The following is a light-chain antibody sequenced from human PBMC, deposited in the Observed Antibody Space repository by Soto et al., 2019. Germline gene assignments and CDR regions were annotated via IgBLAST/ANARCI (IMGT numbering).Light chain of an antibody. CDR2: GAS. J-gene: IGKJ2*01. V-gene: IGKV3-20*01. Sequence: IVLTQSPDTLSLSPGERATLSCRASESVTRNYLAWYQQKPVQAPRLLIYGASTRASDIPDRSSGSRSGTDFTINISILEHEDSAVYYCQRYGTSQGTFGQGTKLEIK. CDR3: QRYGTSQGT. CDR1: ESVTRNY.